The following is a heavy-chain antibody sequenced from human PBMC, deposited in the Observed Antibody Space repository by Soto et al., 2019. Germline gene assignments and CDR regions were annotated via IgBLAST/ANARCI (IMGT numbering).Heavy chain of an antibody. CDR3: ACSSSWYKAFDY. J-gene: IGHJ4*02. D-gene: IGHD6-13*01. V-gene: IGHV3-11*06. Sequence: QVQLVESGGGLVKPGGSLRLSCAASGFTFSDYYVSWIRQAPGKGLEWLSYISRATYTNYADSAKGRFTISRDNAKNSVFLQMNSLRAEDTAVYYCACSSSWYKAFDYWGQGTLVTVSS. CDR2: ISRATYT. CDR1: GFTFSDYY.